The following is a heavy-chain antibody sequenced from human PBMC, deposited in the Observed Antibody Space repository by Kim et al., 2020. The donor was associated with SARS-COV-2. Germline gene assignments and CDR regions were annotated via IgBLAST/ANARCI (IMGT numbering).Heavy chain of an antibody. CDR3: AILIERYGTTGALSAFDI. CDR1: GYSFTSYW. V-gene: IGHV5-51*01. Sequence: GESLKISCKGSGYSFTSYWICWVRQMPGKGLEWMGIIYLGDSDTRYSPSFQGQVTISADKSISTAYLQWSSLKASDTAMYYCAILIERYGTTGALSAFDIWGQGTMVTVSS. CDR2: IYLGDSDT. J-gene: IGHJ3*02. D-gene: IGHD1-1*01.